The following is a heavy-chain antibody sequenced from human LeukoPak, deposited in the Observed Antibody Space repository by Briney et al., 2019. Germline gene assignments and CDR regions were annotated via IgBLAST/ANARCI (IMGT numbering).Heavy chain of an antibody. CDR2: ISSSSSYI. Sequence: GGSLRLSCAASGFTFSSYSMNWVRQAPGKGLEWVSSISSSSSYIYHADSVKGRFTISRDNAKNSLYLQMNSLRAEDTAVYYCLYFRYSSSFSWGQGTLVTVSS. D-gene: IGHD6-6*01. J-gene: IGHJ4*02. CDR3: LYFRYSSSFS. CDR1: GFTFSSYS. V-gene: IGHV3-21*01.